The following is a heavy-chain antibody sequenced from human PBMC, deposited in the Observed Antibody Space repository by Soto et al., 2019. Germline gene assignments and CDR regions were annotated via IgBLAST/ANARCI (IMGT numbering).Heavy chain of an antibody. CDR3: ASDYYDSSGYRARDYYYGMDV. J-gene: IGHJ6*02. CDR2: IIPIFGTA. V-gene: IGHV1-69*12. D-gene: IGHD3-22*01. CDR1: GGTFSSYA. Sequence: QVQLVQSGAEVKKPGSSVKVSCKASGGTFSSYAISWVRQAPGQGLEWMGGIIPIFGTANYAQKFQGRVTITADESTSTAYMELSSLRSEDTAVYYWASDYYDSSGYRARDYYYGMDVWCQGTTVTVSS.